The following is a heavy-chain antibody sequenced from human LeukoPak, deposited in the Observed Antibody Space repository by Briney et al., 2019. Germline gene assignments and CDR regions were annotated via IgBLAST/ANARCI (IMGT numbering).Heavy chain of an antibody. D-gene: IGHD3-3*01. J-gene: IGHJ4*02. Sequence: GGSLRLFCAASGFTYSRYAMSWVRQAPGKGLEWVSAISGSGGSTYYADSVKGRFTISRDNSKNTLYLQMNSLRAEDTAVYYCANLRFLEWSRSPDYWGQGTLVTVSS. V-gene: IGHV3-23*01. CDR1: GFTYSRYA. CDR3: ANLRFLEWSRSPDY. CDR2: ISGSGGST.